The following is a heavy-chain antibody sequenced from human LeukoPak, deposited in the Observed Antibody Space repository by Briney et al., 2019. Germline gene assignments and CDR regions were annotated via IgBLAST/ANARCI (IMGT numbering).Heavy chain of an antibody. Sequence: GASVKVSCKASGYTFTSYYMHWVRQAPGQGLEWMGIINPSGGSTSYAQKFQGRVTMTRDMSTSTVYMELSSLRSEDTAVYYCARDAGIAAAGTGPPRSFDYWGQGTLVTVSS. D-gene: IGHD6-13*01. CDR1: GYTFTSYY. J-gene: IGHJ4*02. V-gene: IGHV1-46*01. CDR2: INPSGGST. CDR3: ARDAGIAAAGTGPPRSFDY.